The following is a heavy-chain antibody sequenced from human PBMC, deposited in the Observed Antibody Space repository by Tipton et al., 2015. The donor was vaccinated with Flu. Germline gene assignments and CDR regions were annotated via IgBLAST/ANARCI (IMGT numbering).Heavy chain of an antibody. V-gene: IGHV3-21*01. CDR3: ARARDCTNGVCYRTDY. Sequence: SLRLSCAASGFIFSSYSMNWVRQAPGKGLDWVSSISTSNTYIYYADSVKGRFTVSRDNAKNSLYLQMNSLRAEDTAVYYCARARDCTNGVCYRTDYWGQGTLVTVSS. CDR1: GFIFSSYS. D-gene: IGHD2-8*01. J-gene: IGHJ4*02. CDR2: ISTSNTYI.